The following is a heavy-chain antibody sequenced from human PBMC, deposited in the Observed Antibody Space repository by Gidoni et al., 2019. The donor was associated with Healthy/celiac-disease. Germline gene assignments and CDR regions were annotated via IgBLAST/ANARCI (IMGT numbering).Heavy chain of an antibody. J-gene: IGHJ4*02. V-gene: IGHV3-7*01. CDR2: IKQDGSEK. CDR3: ARASTHNDWWPPRFDY. CDR1: GFTFSSYW. D-gene: IGHD2-8*02. Sequence: EVQLVESGGGLVQPGGSLRLSCAASGFTFSSYWMSWVRQAPGKGLEWVANIKQDGSEKYYVDSVKGRFTISRDNAKNSLYLQMNSLRAEDTAVYYCARASTHNDWWPPRFDYWGQGTLVTVSS.